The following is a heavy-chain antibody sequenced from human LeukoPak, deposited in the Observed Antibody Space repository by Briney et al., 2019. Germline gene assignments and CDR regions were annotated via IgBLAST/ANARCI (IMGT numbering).Heavy chain of an antibody. CDR3: ARATYYDILTGYYPPYYYYGMDV. V-gene: IGHV1-69*13. D-gene: IGHD3-9*01. Sequence: SVKVSCKASGGTFSGYAISWVRQAPGQGLEWMGGIIPIFGTANYAQKFQGRVTITADESTSTAYMELSSLRSEDTAVYYCARATYYDILTGYYPPYYYYGMDVWGKGTTVTVSS. CDR2: IIPIFGTA. CDR1: GGTFSGYA. J-gene: IGHJ6*04.